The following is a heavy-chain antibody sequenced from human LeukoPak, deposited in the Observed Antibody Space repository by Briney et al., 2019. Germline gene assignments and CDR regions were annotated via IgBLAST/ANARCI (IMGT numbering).Heavy chain of an antibody. CDR3: AKVHSQNFDY. V-gene: IGHV3-30*02. CDR2: LRRDGSDK. Sequence: PGGSLGLSCAASGFTFSNDGMHWVRQAPGKGLEWVAFLRRDGSDKYYTDSVKGRFTISRDNSKNTVYLQMNSLRPEDTAVYYCAKVHSQNFDYWGQGTLVTVSS. J-gene: IGHJ4*02. D-gene: IGHD5-18*01. CDR1: GFTFSNDG.